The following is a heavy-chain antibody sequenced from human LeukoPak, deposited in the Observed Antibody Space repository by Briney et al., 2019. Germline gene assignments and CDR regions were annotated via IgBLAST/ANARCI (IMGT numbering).Heavy chain of an antibody. CDR1: GYTFTGYY. V-gene: IGHV1-2*02. J-gene: IGHJ5*02. CDR2: INPNSGDT. Sequence: ASVKVSCKTSGYTFTGYYIHWVRQAPGQGLEWMGWINPNSGDTNYAQKFQGRVSMTGDTSISTAYMELGRLRSDDTAVYYCARDPDSIAARTGWFDPWGQGTLVTVSS. D-gene: IGHD6-6*01. CDR3: ARDPDSIAARTGWFDP.